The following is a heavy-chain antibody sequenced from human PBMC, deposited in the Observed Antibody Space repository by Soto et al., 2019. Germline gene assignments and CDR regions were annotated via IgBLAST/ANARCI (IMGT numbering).Heavy chain of an antibody. CDR2: ISSSGSTI. CDR1: GFTFSSYE. J-gene: IGHJ6*02. CDR3: ASDKTTYDFWSGYYPKHHYYYYGVDV. Sequence: GGSLRLSCAASGFTFSSYEMNWVRQAPGKGREWVSYISSSGSTIYYADSVKGRFTISRDNAKKSLYLQMKSLSAEDTAVYYCASDKTTYDFWSGYYPKHHYYYYGVDVWGQATTVTVSS. V-gene: IGHV3-48*03. D-gene: IGHD3-3*01.